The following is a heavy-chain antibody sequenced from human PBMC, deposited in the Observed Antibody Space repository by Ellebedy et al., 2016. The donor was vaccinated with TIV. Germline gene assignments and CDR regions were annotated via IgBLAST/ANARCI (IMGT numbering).Heavy chain of an antibody. V-gene: IGHV1-2*02. CDR3: TRDLTNIVSGDY. Sequence: AASVKVSCKASGYTFISYDINWVRQATGQGLEWMAWINPNSGGTNYAQKFQGRVTVTRDTSTSTAFLELSRLRSDDTAVYYCTRDLTNIVSGDYWGQGTLVTVSS. CDR1: GYTFISYD. J-gene: IGHJ4*02. D-gene: IGHD5/OR15-5a*01. CDR2: INPNSGGT.